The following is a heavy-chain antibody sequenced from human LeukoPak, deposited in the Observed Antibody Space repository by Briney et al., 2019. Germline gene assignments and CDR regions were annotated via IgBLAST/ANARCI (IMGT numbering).Heavy chain of an antibody. Sequence: PSETLSLTCTVSGGSISSSGYYWGWIRQPPGKGLEWIGSVYYSGSTYYSPSLKSRVTISVDTSKNQFSLKLSSVTAADTAVYYCAIPSQDAFDIWGQGTTVTVSS. V-gene: IGHV4-39*01. CDR2: VYYSGST. CDR1: GGSISSSGYY. J-gene: IGHJ3*02. CDR3: AIPSQDAFDI.